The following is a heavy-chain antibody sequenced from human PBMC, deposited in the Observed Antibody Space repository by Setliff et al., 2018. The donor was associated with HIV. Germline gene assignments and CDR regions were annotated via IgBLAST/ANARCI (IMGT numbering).Heavy chain of an antibody. CDR3: ARDLQPILRYSDWLPMDV. V-gene: IGHV1-2*02. CDR1: GYMFTAYF. Sequence: GASVKVSCKASGYMFTAYFIHWVRQAPGRGPEWMGWINPNTGGTNYAQKFKGRVTMTRNTPFTTAYMELGALKSDDTAVYYCARDLQPILRYSDWLPMDVWGRGTTVTVSS. J-gene: IGHJ6*03. D-gene: IGHD3-9*01. CDR2: INPNTGGT.